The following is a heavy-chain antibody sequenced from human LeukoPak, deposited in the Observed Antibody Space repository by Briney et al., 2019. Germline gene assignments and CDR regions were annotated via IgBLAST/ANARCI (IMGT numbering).Heavy chain of an antibody. D-gene: IGHD5-18*01. CDR3: ADTYGLYDAFDI. CDR2: MYHSGAT. Sequence: SDTLSLTWTVSGYSTSRGYYWGWIRQPPGKGLEWIGHMYHSGATSYNPSLKSRFAISVDTSETQFSLKLSSVTAPTPAVFYCADTYGLYDAFDIWGQGTVVTVSS. CDR1: GYSTSRGYY. V-gene: IGHV4-38-2*02. J-gene: IGHJ3*02.